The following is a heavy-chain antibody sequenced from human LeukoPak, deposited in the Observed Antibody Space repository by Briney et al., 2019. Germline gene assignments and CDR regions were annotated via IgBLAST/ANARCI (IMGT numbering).Heavy chain of an antibody. Sequence: SETLSLTCAVYGGSFNGYYWSWIRQSPGEGLEWIGEINDSGVTNCNPSLESRVVLSVDTSKNQFSLRLSSVTAADTAVYYCARRLVDSGASQVSDHWGQGTLVTVSS. J-gene: IGHJ4*02. CDR2: INDSGVT. D-gene: IGHD2-15*01. CDR3: ARRLVDSGASQVSDH. CDR1: GGSFNGYY. V-gene: IGHV4-34*01.